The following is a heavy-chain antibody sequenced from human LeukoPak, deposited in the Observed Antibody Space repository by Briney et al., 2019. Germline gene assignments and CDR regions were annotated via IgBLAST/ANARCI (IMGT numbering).Heavy chain of an antibody. CDR1: GFTFSDYY. CDR2: ISSSSSTI. Sequence: GGSLRLSCAASGFTFSDYYMIGIRQAPGKGLEVVSYISSSSSTIYYADSVKGRFTSSTDNAKNSMYLQMNSLRDEDTGVYYCARDIWELRNYWGQGTLVTVSS. J-gene: IGHJ4*02. D-gene: IGHD1-7*01. CDR3: ARDIWELRNY. V-gene: IGHV3-11*01.